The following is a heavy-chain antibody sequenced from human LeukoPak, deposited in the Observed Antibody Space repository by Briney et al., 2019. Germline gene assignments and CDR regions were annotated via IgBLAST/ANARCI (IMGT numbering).Heavy chain of an antibody. Sequence: PGGSLRLSCAASGFTFSSYSMNWVRQAPGKGLEWVSYISSSSSTIYYADSVKGRFTISRDNAKNSLYLQMNSLRAEDTAVYYCARDIGSGSYNVWGQGTLVTVSS. CDR3: ARDIGSGSYNV. D-gene: IGHD3-10*01. CDR1: GFTFSSYS. CDR2: ISSSSSTI. J-gene: IGHJ4*02. V-gene: IGHV3-48*04.